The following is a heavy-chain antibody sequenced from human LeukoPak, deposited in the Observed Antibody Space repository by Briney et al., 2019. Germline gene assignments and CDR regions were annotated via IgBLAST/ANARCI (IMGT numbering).Heavy chain of an antibody. J-gene: IGHJ4*02. V-gene: IGHV3-74*01. CDR3: ARDPPLGSCSTISCPHLDY. D-gene: IGHD2-2*01. Sequence: GGSLRLSCAASGFTFSGYWMHWVRQAPGKGLVWVARIKYDGSYTNYADSVKGRFAISRDNAKNTLYLQLNSLRAEDTAVYYCARDPPLGSCSTISCPHLDYWGQGTLVTVSS. CDR1: GFTFSGYW. CDR2: IKYDGSYT.